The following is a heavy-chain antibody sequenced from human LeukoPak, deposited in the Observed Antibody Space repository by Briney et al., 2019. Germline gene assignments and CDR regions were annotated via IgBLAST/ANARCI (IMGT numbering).Heavy chain of an antibody. CDR1: GGSFSGYY. J-gene: IGHJ4*02. CDR3: ARGSGGYNSWWGS. CDR2: INHSGST. D-gene: IGHD5-24*01. Sequence: SETLSLTCAVYGGSFSGYYWSWIRKPPGKGLEWIGEINHSGSTNYNPSLKSRVTISVDTSKNQFSLKLSSVTAADTAVYYCARGSGGYNSWWGSWGQGTLVTVSS. V-gene: IGHV4-34*01.